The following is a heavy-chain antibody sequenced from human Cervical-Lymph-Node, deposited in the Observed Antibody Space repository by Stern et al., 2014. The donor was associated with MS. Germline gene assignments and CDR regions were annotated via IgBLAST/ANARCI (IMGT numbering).Heavy chain of an antibody. J-gene: IGHJ4*02. CDR3: ASAYSSSHYYFDY. Sequence: VQLVESGGGVVQPGRSLRLSCAASGFSFSRYAMHWVRQAPGKGLEWLHLIWYDGSNPYYADSVTGRFTISRDNFKNTLYLQMNSLRAEDTAVYYCASAYSSSHYYFDYWGQGTLVTVSS. CDR2: IWYDGSNP. D-gene: IGHD6-13*01. V-gene: IGHV3-33*01. CDR1: GFSFSRYA.